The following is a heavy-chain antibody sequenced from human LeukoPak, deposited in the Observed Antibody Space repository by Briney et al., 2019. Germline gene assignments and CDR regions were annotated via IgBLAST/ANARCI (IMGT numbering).Heavy chain of an antibody. V-gene: IGHV4-39*07. CDR1: GGSISTSNYY. CDR3: ARTTEGYCRGRSCYSYYYYMDV. CDR2: IFYSGST. J-gene: IGHJ6*03. Sequence: SGTLSLTCTVSGGSISTSNYYWGWIRQPPGKGLEWIGNIFYSGSTYYSPSLKSRVTISLDTSRNQFSLKLSSVTAADTAVYYCARTTEGYCRGRSCYSYYYYMDVWGKGTTVTVSS. D-gene: IGHD2-15*01.